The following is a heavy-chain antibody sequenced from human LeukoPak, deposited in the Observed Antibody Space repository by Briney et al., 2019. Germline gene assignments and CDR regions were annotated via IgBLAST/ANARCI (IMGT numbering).Heavy chain of an antibody. J-gene: IGHJ4*02. CDR3: VKVAKYYYGSETYYFFEH. CDR2: ISSSGSTI. D-gene: IGHD3-10*01. V-gene: IGHV3-48*03. CDR1: GFTFSSYE. Sequence: GGSLRLSCAASGFTFSSYEMNWVRQAPGKGLEWVSYISSSGSTIYYADSVKGRFTISRDNAKNSLDLQMNSLIVEDTGIYYCVKVAKYYYGSETYYFFEHWGQGTPVTASS.